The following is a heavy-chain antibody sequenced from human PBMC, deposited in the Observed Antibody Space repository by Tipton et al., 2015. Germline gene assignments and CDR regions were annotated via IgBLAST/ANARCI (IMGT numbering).Heavy chain of an antibody. Sequence: AGLVKPSETLSLTCGVYGGSFSDFYWNWIRQTPGKGLEWIGYIHKSGSTNYNPSLKSRVTISLDTSKNQFSLNLSSVTAADTAVYHCARLWSYDFWSATSYSFDYWGQGTLVTVSS. CDR2: IHKSGST. CDR3: ARLWSYDFWSATSYSFDY. CDR1: GGSFSDFY. V-gene: IGHV4-34*11. J-gene: IGHJ4*02. D-gene: IGHD3-3*01.